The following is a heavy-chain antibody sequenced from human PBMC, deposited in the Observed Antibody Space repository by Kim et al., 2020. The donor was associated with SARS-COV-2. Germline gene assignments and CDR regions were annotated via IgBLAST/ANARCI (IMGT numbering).Heavy chain of an antibody. Sequence: GGSLRLSCAASGFTFSSYSMNWVRQAPGKGLEWVSSISSSSSYIYYADTEKGRFTISRDNAKNSLYLQMNSLRAEDTAVYYCAKEIGDSVSDSYYYYYYGMDVWGPGTTVTVSS. CDR2: ISSSSSYI. D-gene: IGHD5-12*01. V-gene: IGHV3-21*01. J-gene: IGHJ6*02. CDR3: AKEIGDSVSDSYYYYYYGMDV. CDR1: GFTFSSYS.